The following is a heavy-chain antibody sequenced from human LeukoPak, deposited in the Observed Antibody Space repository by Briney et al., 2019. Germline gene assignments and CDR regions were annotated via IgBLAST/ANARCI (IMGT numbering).Heavy chain of an antibody. D-gene: IGHD1-14*01. CDR2: VYGGGNT. J-gene: IGHJ4*02. Sequence: PGGSLRLSCAASGFTVANDRMSWVRQAPGKGLEWVSTVYGGGNTAHADSVKGRFTISRDNSKNTLYLQMNSLRAEDTAVYYCATAEKPFDYWGQGTLVTVSS. V-gene: IGHV3-66*02. CDR3: ATAEKPFDY. CDR1: GFTVANDR.